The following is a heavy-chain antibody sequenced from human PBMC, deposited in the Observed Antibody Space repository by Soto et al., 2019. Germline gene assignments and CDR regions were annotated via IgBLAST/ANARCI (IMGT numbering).Heavy chain of an antibody. Sequence: LSLTCTVSGGSISSSSYYWGWIRRPPGKGLEWIGSIYYSGSTYYNPSLKSRVTISVDTSKNQFSLKLSSVTAADTAVYYCARVLGYYDSSGYYYDALWAFDIWGQGTMVTVTS. J-gene: IGHJ3*02. D-gene: IGHD3-22*01. CDR2: IYYSGST. V-gene: IGHV4-39*01. CDR3: ARVLGYYDSSGYYYDALWAFDI. CDR1: GGSISSSSYY.